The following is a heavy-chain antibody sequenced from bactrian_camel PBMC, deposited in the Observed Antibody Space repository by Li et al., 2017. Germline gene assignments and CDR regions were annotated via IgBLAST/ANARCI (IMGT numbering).Heavy chain of an antibody. D-gene: IGHD3*01. CDR3: ATGEGFDCSGAYCSLHY. CDR2: IAGDGST. Sequence: VQLVESGGGSVQNGGSLKLSCVASGYGYRSYYMGWFRQSPGKEREGVAAIAGDGSTTYADDVKGRFIISKDNAKNTLYLQMNSLKSEDTALYFCATGEGFDCSGAYCSLHYWGQGTQVTVS. CDR1: GYGYRSYY. J-gene: IGHJ4*01. V-gene: IGHV3S67*01.